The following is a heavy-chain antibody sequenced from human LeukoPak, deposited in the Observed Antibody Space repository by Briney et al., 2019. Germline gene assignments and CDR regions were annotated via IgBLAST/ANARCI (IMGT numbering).Heavy chain of an antibody. V-gene: IGHV3-21*01. J-gene: IGHJ4*01. CDR2: IGHVAGDI. CDR1: GFTFKSVS. CDR3: ARDPYTGSMFDY. Sequence: KPGGSLRLSCVATGFTFKSVSMSWVRQAPGKGLEWVAFIGHVAGDIFYADSVKGRFTISRADANDSVYLQMNSLRVDDTAVYFCARDPYTGSMFDYWGHGTLVTVSS. D-gene: IGHD1-1*01.